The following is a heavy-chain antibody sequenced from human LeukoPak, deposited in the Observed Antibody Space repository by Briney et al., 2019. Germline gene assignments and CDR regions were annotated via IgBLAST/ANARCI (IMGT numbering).Heavy chain of an antibody. J-gene: IGHJ4*02. CDR1: GYTFTGYY. Sequence: ASVKVSCKASGYTFTGYYMHWVRQAPGQGLEWMGWINSNSGGTNYAQKFQGRVTMTRDTSISTAYMELSRLRSDDTAVYYCARDCSSTSCYHPPFDYWGQGTLVTVSS. V-gene: IGHV1-2*02. CDR3: ARDCSSTSCYHPPFDY. CDR2: INSNSGGT. D-gene: IGHD2-2*01.